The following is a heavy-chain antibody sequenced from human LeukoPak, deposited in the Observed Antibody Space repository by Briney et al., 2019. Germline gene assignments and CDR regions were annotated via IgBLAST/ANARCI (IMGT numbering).Heavy chain of an antibody. CDR1: GYSISSGYY. D-gene: IGHD2-15*01. Sequence: PSETLSLTCTVSGYSISSGYYWGWIRQPPGKGLEWIGSIYHSGSTYYNPSLKSRVTISVDTSKNQFSLKLSSVAAADTAVYYCAREGYCSGGSCVDGNYFDYWGQGTLVTVSS. J-gene: IGHJ4*02. CDR2: IYHSGST. V-gene: IGHV4-38-2*02. CDR3: AREGYCSGGSCVDGNYFDY.